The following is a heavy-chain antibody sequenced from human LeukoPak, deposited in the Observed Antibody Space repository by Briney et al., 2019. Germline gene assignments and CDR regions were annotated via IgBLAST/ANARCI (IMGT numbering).Heavy chain of an antibody. V-gene: IGHV4-34*01. CDR1: GASFSGYY. J-gene: IGHJ4*02. D-gene: IGHD6-19*01. Sequence: SETLSLTCAVYGASFSGYYWSSIRHPPGKGLEWIGEINHSGSNNYNPSVKSRFTISIDTSKNQFSLKLSSLTAADTAVYYCASRRSGRPRHWGQGTLVTVSS. CDR2: INHSGSN. CDR3: ASRRSGRPRH.